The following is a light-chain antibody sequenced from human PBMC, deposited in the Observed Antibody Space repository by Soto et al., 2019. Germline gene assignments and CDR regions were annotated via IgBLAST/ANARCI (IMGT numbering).Light chain of an antibody. V-gene: IGKV3-20*01. CDR3: QQYGTSPHS. Sequence: EIVLTQSPGTLSLSPGERATLSCRASQSVNSNYLAWYQQKPCQVPRPLIYGASIRAAGVPDRLSGSGSGTDFTLTISRLEPEDYAVYYCQQYGTSPHSFGQGTKLEIK. CDR1: QSVNSNY. CDR2: GAS. J-gene: IGKJ2*01.